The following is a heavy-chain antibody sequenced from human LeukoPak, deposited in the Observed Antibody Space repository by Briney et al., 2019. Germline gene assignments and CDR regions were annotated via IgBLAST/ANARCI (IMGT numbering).Heavy chain of an antibody. J-gene: IGHJ4*02. V-gene: IGHV4-59*01. CDR2: IYYSGST. CDR1: GGSFSGYY. CDR3: ARAQYYDILTGFDY. Sequence: SETLSLTCAVYGGSFSGYYWSWIRQPPGKGLEWIGYIYYSGSTNYNPSLKSRVTISVDTSKNQFSLKLSSVTAADTAVYYCARAQYYDILTGFDYWGQGTLVTVSS. D-gene: IGHD3-9*01.